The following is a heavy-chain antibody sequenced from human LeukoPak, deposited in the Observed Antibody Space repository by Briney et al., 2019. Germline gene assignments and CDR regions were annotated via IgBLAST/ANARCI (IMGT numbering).Heavy chain of an antibody. V-gene: IGHV1-8*01. J-gene: IGHJ4*02. CDR3: ARACGSGSYYLDY. D-gene: IGHD3-10*01. Sequence: ASVKVSCKASGYTFTSYDFNWVRQATGQRPEWMGWMSPNSGDTGYAQKFQGRVTMTRNTSISTAYMELSSLRSEDTAVYYCARACGSGSYYLDYWGQGTLVTVSS. CDR2: MSPNSGDT. CDR1: GYTFTSYD.